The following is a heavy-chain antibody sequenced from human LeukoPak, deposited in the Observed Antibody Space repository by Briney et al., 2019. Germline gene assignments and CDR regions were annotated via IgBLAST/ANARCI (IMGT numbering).Heavy chain of an antibody. CDR2: IYYSGST. CDR3: ARGFRSQQLVPREILVYGMDV. CDR1: GGSISSSSYY. V-gene: IGHV4-39*07. Sequence: SETLSLTCTVSGGSISSSSYYWGWIRQPPGKGLEWIGSIYYSGSTYYNPSLKSRVTISVDTSKNQFSLKLSSVTAADTAVYYCARGFRSQQLVPREILVYGMDVWGQGTTVTVSS. J-gene: IGHJ6*02. D-gene: IGHD6-13*01.